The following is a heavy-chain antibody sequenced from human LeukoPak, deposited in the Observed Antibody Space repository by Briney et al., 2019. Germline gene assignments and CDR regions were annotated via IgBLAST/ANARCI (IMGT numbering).Heavy chain of an antibody. V-gene: IGHV3-23*01. CDR3: AKMRGAVTTAYYFDY. CDR1: GLTVSGNY. D-gene: IGHD4-11*01. Sequence: GGSLRLSCAASGLTVSGNYMSWVRQAPGKGLEWVSTINNSGGSTYYADSVKGRFTISRDNSKNTLYLQVNSLRAEDTAVYYCAKMRGAVTTAYYFDYWGQGTLVTVSS. J-gene: IGHJ4*02. CDR2: INNSGGST.